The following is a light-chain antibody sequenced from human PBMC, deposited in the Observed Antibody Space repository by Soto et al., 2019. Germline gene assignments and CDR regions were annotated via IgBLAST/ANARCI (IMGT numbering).Light chain of an antibody. J-gene: IGKJ1*01. CDR2: KAS. CDR1: QDISNY. V-gene: IGKV1-5*03. Sequence: DIQMTQSPSSLSASVGDRVTITCQASQDISNYLNWYQQKPGKAPKLLIYKASSLQSGVPSRFSSSGSGTEFTLTLSSLQPDDFAVYYCQQYHGYPWTFGQGTKVDNK. CDR3: QQYHGYPWT.